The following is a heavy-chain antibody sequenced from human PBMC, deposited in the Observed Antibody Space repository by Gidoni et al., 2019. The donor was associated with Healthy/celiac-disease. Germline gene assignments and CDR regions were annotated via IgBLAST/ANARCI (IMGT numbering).Heavy chain of an antibody. D-gene: IGHD3-22*01. V-gene: IGHV3-30*04. J-gene: IGHJ4*02. CDR3: ARDLDSSGYLAY. CDR2: ISYDGSNK. Sequence: QVQLVESGGGVVQPGRSLRLSCAASGFTFSSYAMHWVRQAPGKGLEWVAVISYDGSNKYYADSVKGRFTISRDNSKNTLYLQMNSLRAEDTAVYYCARDLDSSGYLAYWGQGTLVTVSS. CDR1: GFTFSSYA.